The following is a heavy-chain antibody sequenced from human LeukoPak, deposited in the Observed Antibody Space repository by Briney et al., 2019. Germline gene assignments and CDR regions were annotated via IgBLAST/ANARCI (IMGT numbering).Heavy chain of an antibody. Sequence: GGSLRLSCTASGFTFADYAMSWFRQAPGKGLEWVGFIRSKAYRGTREYAASVEGRFTISRDDSRSIAYLKMNSLKTEDTAVYYCSRSYCSSTSCYLYYFDYWGQGTLVTVSS. CDR2: IRSKAYRGTR. J-gene: IGHJ4*02. V-gene: IGHV3-49*03. D-gene: IGHD2-2*01. CDR3: SRSYCSSTSCYLYYFDY. CDR1: GFTFADYA.